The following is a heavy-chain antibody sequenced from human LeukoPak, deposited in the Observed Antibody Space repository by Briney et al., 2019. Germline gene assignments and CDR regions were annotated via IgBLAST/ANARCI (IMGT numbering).Heavy chain of an antibody. CDR1: GGTFSSYA. J-gene: IGHJ5*02. V-gene: IGHV1-69*13. Sequence: SVKVSCKASGGTFSSYAISWVRQAPGQGLEWMGGIIPIFGTANYAQKFQGRDTITADESTSTAYMELSSLRSEDTAVYYCARTVSYYDFWSGYDNWFDPWDQGTLVTVSS. CDR3: ARTVSYYDFWSGYDNWFDP. CDR2: IIPIFGTA. D-gene: IGHD3-3*01.